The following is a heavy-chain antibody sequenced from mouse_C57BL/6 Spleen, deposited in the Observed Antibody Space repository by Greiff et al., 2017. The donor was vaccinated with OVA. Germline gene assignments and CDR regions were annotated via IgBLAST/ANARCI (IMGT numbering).Heavy chain of an antibody. J-gene: IGHJ3*01. CDR1: GYSFTGYY. CDR3: ARVNDYDWFAY. Sequence: EVQLQESGPELVKPGASVKISCKASGYSFTGYYMNWVKQSPEKSLEWIGEINPSTGGTTYNQKFKAKATLTVDKSSSTAYMQLKSLTSEDSAVYYCARVNDYDWFAYWGQGTLVTVSA. D-gene: IGHD2-4*01. CDR2: INPSTGGT. V-gene: IGHV1-42*01.